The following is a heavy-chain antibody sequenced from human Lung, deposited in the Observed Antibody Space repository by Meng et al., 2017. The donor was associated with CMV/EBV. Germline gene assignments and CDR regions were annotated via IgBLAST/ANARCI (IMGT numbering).Heavy chain of an antibody. CDR2: TYYSGST. D-gene: IGHD1/OR15-1a*01. V-gene: IGHV4-30-4*08. Sequence: LRLSCTVSGGSINSGDYYWSWIRQPPGKGLECMVYTYYSGSTYSSSSLRGRLTISIDTSRNPFDLKLYSVTAADTAVYYCVRDTGFNGTSDYWGQGTLVTVSS. J-gene: IGHJ4*02. CDR3: VRDTGFNGTSDY. CDR1: GGSINSGDYY.